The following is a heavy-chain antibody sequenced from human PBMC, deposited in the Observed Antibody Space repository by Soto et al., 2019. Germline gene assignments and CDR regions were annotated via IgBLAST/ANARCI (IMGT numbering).Heavy chain of an antibody. Sequence: QVQLVESGGGVVQPGRSLRLSCAASGFTFSSYAMHWVRQAPGKGLEWVAVISYDGSNKYYADSVKGRFTISRDNSKNTLYLQMNSRRAEDTAVYYCAREDPRGNYFDYWGQGTLVTVSS. J-gene: IGHJ4*02. D-gene: IGHD6-13*01. CDR2: ISYDGSNK. CDR1: GFTFSSYA. CDR3: AREDPRGNYFDY. V-gene: IGHV3-30-3*01.